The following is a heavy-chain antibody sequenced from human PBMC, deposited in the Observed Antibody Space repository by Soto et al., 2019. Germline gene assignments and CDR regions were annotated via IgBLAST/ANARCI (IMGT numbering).Heavy chain of an antibody. CDR3: ARSTTLTTLN. CDR2: INRDGSST. Sequence: EVQLVESGGGLIQPGGSLRLSCAASGFIFSDHWMLWVRQDPGKGLVWVSRINRDGSSTRYADSVKGRFTISRDNAKNTLYLQMNSLRAEDTAVYYCARSTTLTTLNGGQGTLVTVSS. D-gene: IGHD4-17*01. J-gene: IGHJ4*02. CDR1: GFIFSDHW. V-gene: IGHV3-74*01.